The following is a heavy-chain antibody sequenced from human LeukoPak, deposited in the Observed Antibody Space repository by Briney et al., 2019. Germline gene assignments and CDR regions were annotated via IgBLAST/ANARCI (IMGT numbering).Heavy chain of an antibody. J-gene: IGHJ6*03. CDR1: GYTFTNYD. CDR2: MNPNSGNT. V-gene: IGHV1-8*03. Sequence: ASVKVSCKASGYTFTNYDINWVRQATGQGLEWLGWMNPNSGNTGYAQKFQGRVTITRNTSISTAYMELSSLRSEDTAVYYCARRIVVVVAASSGEDYYYYMDVWGKGTTVTVSS. CDR3: ARRIVVVVAASSGEDYYYYMDV. D-gene: IGHD2-15*01.